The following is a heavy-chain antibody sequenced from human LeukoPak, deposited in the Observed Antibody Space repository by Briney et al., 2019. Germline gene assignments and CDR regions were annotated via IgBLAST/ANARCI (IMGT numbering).Heavy chain of an antibody. CDR1: GFTFSSYA. V-gene: IGHV3-30*04. Sequence: GGSLRLSCAASGFTFSSYAMHWVRQAPGKGLEWVAVISYDGSNKYYADSVKGRFTISRDNAKNSLSLQMNSLRAEDTAVYYCARDSKRAGYSSGSDYWGQGTLVTVSS. J-gene: IGHJ4*02. D-gene: IGHD6-19*01. CDR3: ARDSKRAGYSSGSDY. CDR2: ISYDGSNK.